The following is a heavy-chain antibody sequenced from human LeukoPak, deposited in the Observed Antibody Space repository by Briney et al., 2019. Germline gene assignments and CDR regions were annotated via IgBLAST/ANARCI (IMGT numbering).Heavy chain of an antibody. Sequence: ASVKVSCKASGGTFSSYAITWVRQDPGQGLEWMGGIIPIFGTANYAQKFQGRVTITTDESTSTAYMELSSLRSEDTAFDYCSSKDDVLLESLVACDMGGQETMVPVSS. CDR2: IIPIFGTA. V-gene: IGHV1-69*05. J-gene: IGHJ3*02. CDR1: GGTFSSYA. CDR3: SSKDDVLLESLVACDM. D-gene: IGHD3-10*01.